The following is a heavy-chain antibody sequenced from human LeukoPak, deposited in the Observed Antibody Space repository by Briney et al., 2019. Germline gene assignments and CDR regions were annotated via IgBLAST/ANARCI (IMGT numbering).Heavy chain of an antibody. CDR1: GYSIRSGYH. CDR2: IYQSGST. J-gene: IGHJ4*02. CDR3: ARGPIIAAAGTPFDY. V-gene: IGHV4-38-2*02. D-gene: IGHD6-13*01. Sequence: SETLSLTCSVSGYSIRSGYHWAWFRQAPGKGLEWMGSIYQSGSTYDNLSLKSRVTISVDKSKNQFSLKLSSVTAADTAVYYCARGPIIAAAGTPFDYWGQGTLVTVSS.